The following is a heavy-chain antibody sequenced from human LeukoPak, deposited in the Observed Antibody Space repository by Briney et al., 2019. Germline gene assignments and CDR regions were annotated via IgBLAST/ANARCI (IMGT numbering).Heavy chain of an antibody. D-gene: IGHD6-13*01. CDR2: IYYSGST. V-gene: IGHV4-61*01. J-gene: IGHJ4*02. CDR1: GGSVSIGSYY. CDR3: ARANSSSWYVY. Sequence: SETLSLTCTVSGGSVSIGSYYWSWIRQPPGKGLERIGYIYYSGSTNYDPSLKSRVTISVDTSKNQFSLKLSSVTAADTAVYYCARANSSSWYVYWGQGTLVTVSS.